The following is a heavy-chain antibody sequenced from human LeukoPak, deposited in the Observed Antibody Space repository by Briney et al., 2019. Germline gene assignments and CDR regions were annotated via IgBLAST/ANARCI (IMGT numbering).Heavy chain of an antibody. J-gene: IGHJ4*02. CDR1: GGSIGSYY. V-gene: IGHV4-59*08. CDR2: IYYSGST. CDR3: ARRYGGVGFDY. Sequence: SETLSLTCTVSGGSIGSYYWSWLRQPPGKGLEWIGYIYYSGSTNYNPSLKSRVTISVDTSKNQFSLKLSSVTAADTAVYYCARRYGGVGFDYWGQGTLVTVSS. D-gene: IGHD3-16*01.